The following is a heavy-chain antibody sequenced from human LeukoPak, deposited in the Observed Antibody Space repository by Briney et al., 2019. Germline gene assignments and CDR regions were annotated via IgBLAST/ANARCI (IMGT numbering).Heavy chain of an antibody. D-gene: IGHD3-10*01. CDR3: ARDISGAWPSFDP. CDR1: GGSISSGGYY. J-gene: IGHJ5*02. CDR2: IYYSGST. Sequence: PSETLSLTCTVSGGSISSGGYYWSWIRQHPGKGLEWIGYIYYSGSTYYNPSLKSRVTISVDTSKNQFSLKLSSVTAADTAVYYCARDISGAWPSFDPWGQGTLVTVSS. V-gene: IGHV4-31*03.